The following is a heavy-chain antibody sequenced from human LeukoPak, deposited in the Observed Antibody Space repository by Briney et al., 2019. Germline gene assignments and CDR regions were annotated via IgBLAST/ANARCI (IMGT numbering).Heavy chain of an antibody. CDR1: GGSISSSSYY. CDR2: IYYSGST. CDR3: AREGKYCSSTSCYGYYFDY. V-gene: IGHV4-39*07. J-gene: IGHJ4*02. D-gene: IGHD2-2*01. Sequence: SETLSLTCTVSGGSISSSSYYWGRIRQPPGKGLEWIGSIYYSGSTYYNPSLKSRVTISVDTSKNQFSLKLSSVTAADTAVYYCAREGKYCSSTSCYGYYFDYWGQGTLVTVSS.